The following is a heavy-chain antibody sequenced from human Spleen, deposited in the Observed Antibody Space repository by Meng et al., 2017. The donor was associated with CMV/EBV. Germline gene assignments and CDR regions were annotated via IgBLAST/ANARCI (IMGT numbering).Heavy chain of an antibody. CDR2: IYYSGST. V-gene: IGHV4-59*01. CDR1: GGSISSYY. CDR3: ARGYVGGYCSGGSCYSIHRGMDV. Sequence: SETLSLTCTVSGGSISSYYWSWIRQPPGKGLEWIGYIYYSGSTNYNPSLKSRVTISVDTSKNQFSLKLSSVTAADTAVYYCARGYVGGYCSGGSCYSIHRGMDVWGQGTTVTVSS. J-gene: IGHJ6*02. D-gene: IGHD2-15*01.